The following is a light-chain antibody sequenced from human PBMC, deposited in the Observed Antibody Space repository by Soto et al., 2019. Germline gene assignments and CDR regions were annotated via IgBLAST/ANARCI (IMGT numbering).Light chain of an antibody. CDR1: SSDVGGYNY. CDR3: SSYSGTNYHYV. Sequence: LAQPPSASGSFGQSVTISCTGTSSDVGGYNYVSWYQQHPGKAPKLMIYEVSERPSGVPDRFSGSKSGNTASLTVSGLQADDEADYYCSSYSGTNYHYVFGTGTKVTVL. CDR2: EVS. J-gene: IGLJ1*01. V-gene: IGLV2-8*01.